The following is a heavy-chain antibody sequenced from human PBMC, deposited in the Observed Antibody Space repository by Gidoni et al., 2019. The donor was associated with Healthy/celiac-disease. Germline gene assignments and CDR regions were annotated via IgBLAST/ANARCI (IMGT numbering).Heavy chain of an antibody. J-gene: IGHJ4*02. CDR3: AREGSVDTAMVETFDY. CDR1: GFTFSSYG. V-gene: IGHV3-33*01. CDR2: IWYDGSNK. Sequence: QVQLVESGGGVVQPGRSLGLSCAASGFTFSSYGMHWVRQAPGKGLEWVAVIWYDGSNKYYADSVKGRFTISRDNSKNTLYLQMNSLRAEDTAVYYCAREGSVDTAMVETFDYWGQGTLVTVSS. D-gene: IGHD5-18*01.